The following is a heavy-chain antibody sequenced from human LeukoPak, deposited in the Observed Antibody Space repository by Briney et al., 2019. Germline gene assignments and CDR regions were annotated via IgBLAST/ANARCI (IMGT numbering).Heavy chain of an antibody. J-gene: IGHJ4*02. Sequence: PGGSLRLSCAASGFTFDDYAMHWVRQAPGKGLEWVSGISWNSGSIGYADSVKGRFTISRDNAKNSLYLQMNSLRAEDTALYYCAKGLEPGYCSSTSCYGGGLDYWGQGTLVTVSS. CDR1: GFTFDDYA. CDR2: ISWNSGSI. V-gene: IGHV3-9*01. D-gene: IGHD2-2*03. CDR3: AKGLEPGYCSSTSCYGGGLDY.